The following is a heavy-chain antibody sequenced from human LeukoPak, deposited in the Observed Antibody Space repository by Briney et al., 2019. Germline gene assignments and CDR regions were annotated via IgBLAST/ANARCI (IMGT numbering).Heavy chain of an antibody. CDR1: RGSFSGYY. J-gene: IGHJ4*02. Sequence: SEALSLTCAVYRGSFSGYYWSWIRQPPGKGLEWIGEINHSGSTNYNPSLKSRVTISVDTSKNQFSLKLSSVTAADTAVYHCARGDGYCSGGNSYGGNWGQGTLVTVSS. CDR2: INHSGST. CDR3: ARGDGYCSGGNSYGGN. D-gene: IGHD2-15*01. V-gene: IGHV4-34*01.